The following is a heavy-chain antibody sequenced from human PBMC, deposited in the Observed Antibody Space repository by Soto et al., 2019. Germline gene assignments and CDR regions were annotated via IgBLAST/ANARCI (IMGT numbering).Heavy chain of an antibody. CDR2: ISYDGSNK. V-gene: IGHV3-30*18. Sequence: GGSLRLSCAASGFTFSSYGMHWVRQAPGKGLEWVAVISYDGSNKYYADSVKGRFTISRDNSKNTLYLQMNSLRAEDTAVYYCAKGQSGYYYDSSGYRENAFDIWGQGTMVT. D-gene: IGHD3-22*01. CDR3: AKGQSGYYYDSSGYRENAFDI. J-gene: IGHJ3*02. CDR1: GFTFSSYG.